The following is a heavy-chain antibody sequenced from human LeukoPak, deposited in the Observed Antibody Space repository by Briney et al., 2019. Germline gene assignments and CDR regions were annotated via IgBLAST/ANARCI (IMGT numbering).Heavy chain of an antibody. CDR3: ARELYGDQVTF. D-gene: IGHD4-17*01. V-gene: IGHV3-48*04. CDR2: ISSLSGTI. Sequence: PGGSLRLSCAASGFTFSSYSMNWVRQAPGEGLEWVSYISSLSGTIYYADSVKGRFTISRDSAKNSLYLQMNSLRVEDTAVYYCARELYGDQVTFWGRGTLVTVSS. J-gene: IGHJ4*02. CDR1: GFTFSSYS.